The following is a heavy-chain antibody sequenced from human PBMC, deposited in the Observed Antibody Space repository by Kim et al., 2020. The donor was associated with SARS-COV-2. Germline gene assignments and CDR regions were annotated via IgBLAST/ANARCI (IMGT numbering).Heavy chain of an antibody. CDR1: GFTFNNYG. CDR3: AKGREYFEILSGHSAIVY. D-gene: IGHD3-9*01. Sequence: GGSLRLSCAASGFTFNNYGIHWVRQAPGKGLEWVAYISYEGSKKYYVDSVKGRFTNSRDSSKNTLYLQMNSLRSEDTAVYYCAKGREYFEILSGHSAIVYWGQGTLVTVSS. J-gene: IGHJ4*02. V-gene: IGHV3-30*18. CDR2: ISYEGSKK.